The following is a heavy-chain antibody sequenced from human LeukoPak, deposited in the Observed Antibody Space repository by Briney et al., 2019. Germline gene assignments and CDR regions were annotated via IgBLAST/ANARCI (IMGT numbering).Heavy chain of an antibody. CDR1: GYSISSGYY. V-gene: IGHV4-38-2*02. CDR2: IYHSGST. Sequence: SETLSLTCTVAGYSISSGYYWGWIRQPPGKGLEWIGSIYHSGSTYYNPSLKSRVTISVDTSKNQFSLKLSSVTAADTAVYYCARDLAFGGVIARKKYYFDYWGQGTLVTVSS. D-gene: IGHD3-16*02. CDR3: ARDLAFGGVIARKKYYFDY. J-gene: IGHJ4*02.